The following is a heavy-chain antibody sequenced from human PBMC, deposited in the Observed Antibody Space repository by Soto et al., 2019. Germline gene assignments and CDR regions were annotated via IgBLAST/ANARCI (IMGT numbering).Heavy chain of an antibody. CDR2: IDPRSGGT. Sequence: HVQLVQSGTEVKKPGASVRVSCMVSGYPFTTYYIHWVRQAPGQGLEWMGWIDPRSGGTVYEQKFQGRVTMTRDTSISTVYMDLSGRTSDDTDLYYCATDDYGIFPYWGQGGLVTVSS. J-gene: IGHJ4*02. V-gene: IGHV1-2*02. CDR1: GYPFTTYY. CDR3: ATDDYGIFPY. D-gene: IGHD3-10*01.